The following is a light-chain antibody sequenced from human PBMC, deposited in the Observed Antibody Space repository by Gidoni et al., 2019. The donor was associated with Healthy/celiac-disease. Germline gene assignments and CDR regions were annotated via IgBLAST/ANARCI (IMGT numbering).Light chain of an antibody. CDR3: NSRDSSANHVV. J-gene: IGLJ2*01. CDR2: GKN. CDR1: SLRSSY. Sequence: SSELTQDPAVSVALGQTVRVTCQGDSLRSSYANWYQQKPGQAPVLVIYGKNSRPSGIPDRFSGSSSGNTASLTITGAQAEDEADYYCNSRDSSANHVVFGGGTKLTVL. V-gene: IGLV3-19*01.